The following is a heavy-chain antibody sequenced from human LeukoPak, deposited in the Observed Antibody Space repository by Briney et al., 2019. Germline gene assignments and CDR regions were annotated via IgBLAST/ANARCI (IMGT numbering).Heavy chain of an antibody. CDR1: GYSFTSYW. J-gene: IGHJ4*02. Sequence: GESLKISCKGSGYSFTSYWIGWVRQMPGKGLEWMGIIYPGDSDTRYSPSFQGQVTISTDKSINTAYLQWSSLKASDTAMYYCARLKEVYTAMDVFDYWGQGTLVTVSS. CDR3: ARLKEVYTAMDVFDY. CDR2: IYPGDSDT. V-gene: IGHV5-51*01. D-gene: IGHD5-18*01.